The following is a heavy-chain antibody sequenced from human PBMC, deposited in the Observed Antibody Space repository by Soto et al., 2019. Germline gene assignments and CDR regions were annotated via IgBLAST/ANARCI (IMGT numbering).Heavy chain of an antibody. J-gene: IGHJ5*02. V-gene: IGHV4-59*01. CDR3: ARGKEYSSREFDP. CDR1: GGSISSYY. Sequence: SETLSLTCTVSGGSISSYYWSWIRQPPGKGLEWIGYIYYSGSTNYNPSLKSRVTISLDTSKNQFSLKLSLVTAADTAVYYCARGKEYSSREFDPWGQGTLVTVSS. D-gene: IGHD6-6*01. CDR2: IYYSGST.